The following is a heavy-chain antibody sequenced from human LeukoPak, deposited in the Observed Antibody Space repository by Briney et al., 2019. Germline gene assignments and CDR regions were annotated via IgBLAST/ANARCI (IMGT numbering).Heavy chain of an antibody. CDR1: GGSISSYY. CDR3: ARGLHNWYFDL. Sequence: SETLSLTCTVSGGSISSYYWSWIRQPPGKGLEWIGRIYTSGSTNYNPSLKSRVTMSVDTSMNQFSLMLSSFTAADTAVYYCARGLHNWYFDLWGRGTLVTVSS. J-gene: IGHJ2*01. V-gene: IGHV4-4*07. CDR2: IYTSGST.